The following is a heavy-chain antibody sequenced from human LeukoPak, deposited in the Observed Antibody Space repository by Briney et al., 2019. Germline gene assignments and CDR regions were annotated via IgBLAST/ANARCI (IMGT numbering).Heavy chain of an antibody. CDR1: GFTFSNYA. D-gene: IGHD6-13*01. CDR3: ARDHRSSTWPFDY. V-gene: IGHV3-23*01. CDR2: IRTSGST. Sequence: GGSLRLSCGASGFTFSNYAMSWVRQAPGKGLEWVSAIRTSGSTYYADSVKGRFTISRDNSQNTLYLQMNSLSAEDTAVYYCARDHRSSTWPFDYWGQGTLVTVSS. J-gene: IGHJ4*02.